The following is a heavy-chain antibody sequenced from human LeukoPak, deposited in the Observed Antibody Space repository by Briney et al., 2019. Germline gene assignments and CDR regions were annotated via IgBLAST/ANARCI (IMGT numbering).Heavy chain of an antibody. V-gene: IGHV3-30*04. J-gene: IGHJ4*02. CDR1: GFTFSSYS. CDR3: AKSGRPSNYDILTGPK. D-gene: IGHD3-9*01. CDR2: IVYDGSNK. Sequence: GGSLRLSCAASGFTFSSYSMHWVRQAPGKGLEWVAVIVYDGSNKYYADSVKGRFTISRDNSKNTLDLQMNSLRAEDTAVYYCAKSGRPSNYDILTGPKWGQGTLVTVSS.